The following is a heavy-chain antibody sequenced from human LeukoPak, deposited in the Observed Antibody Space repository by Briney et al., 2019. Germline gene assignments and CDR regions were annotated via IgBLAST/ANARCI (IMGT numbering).Heavy chain of an antibody. D-gene: IGHD5-12*01. CDR3: ARNALPRYSGYDYYFDY. CDR1: GGTFSSYA. CDR2: IIPIFSTA. V-gene: IGHV1-69*05. J-gene: IGHJ4*02. Sequence: SVKVSCKASGGTFSSYAISWVRQAPGQGLEWMGGIIPIFSTANYAQKFQGRVTITTDESTSTAYMELSSLRSEDTAVYYCARNALPRYSGYDYYFDYWGQGTLVTVSS.